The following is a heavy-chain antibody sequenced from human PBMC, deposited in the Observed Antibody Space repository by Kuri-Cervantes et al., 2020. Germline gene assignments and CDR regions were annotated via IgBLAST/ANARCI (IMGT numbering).Heavy chain of an antibody. D-gene: IGHD3-10*01. J-gene: IGHJ4*02. CDR2: INWNSGSK. CDR3: AKDISTGSGSQYDYYDY. V-gene: IGHV3-9*01. CDR1: GFTFDDYA. Sequence: SLKISCAASGFTFDDYAMHWVRQAPGKGLEWVSGINWNSGSKVYADSVKGRFTISRDNAKSSLYLQMNSLRAEDTALYYCAKDISTGSGSQYDYYDYWGQGTLVTVSS.